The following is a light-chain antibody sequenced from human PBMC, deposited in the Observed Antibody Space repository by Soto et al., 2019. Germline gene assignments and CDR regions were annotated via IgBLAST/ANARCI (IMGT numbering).Light chain of an antibody. J-gene: IGLJ3*02. CDR1: SFDVGHYNY. CDR2: EVT. Sequence: SVLTQPASVSGSPGQSITISCTGTSFDVGHYNYVSWYQHHPGKAPKLMIYEVTNRPSGVSDRFSGSRSGNTASLTISGLQAEDEAHYYCSSYTGTNSAVFGGGTKLTVL. CDR3: SSYTGTNSAV. V-gene: IGLV2-14*01.